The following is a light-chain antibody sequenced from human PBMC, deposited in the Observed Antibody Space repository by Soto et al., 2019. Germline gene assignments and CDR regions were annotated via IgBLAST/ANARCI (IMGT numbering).Light chain of an antibody. Sequence: DIQLTHSPSFLSASVGDRVTITCRASQGITNHLAWYQQKPGKAPKLLIYAASTLQSGVPSRFSGSGSGTEFTLTISSLQPEDFASYYCQQLDSFPLTFGQGTRLEIK. V-gene: IGKV1-9*01. CDR1: QGITNH. J-gene: IGKJ5*01. CDR3: QQLDSFPLT. CDR2: AAS.